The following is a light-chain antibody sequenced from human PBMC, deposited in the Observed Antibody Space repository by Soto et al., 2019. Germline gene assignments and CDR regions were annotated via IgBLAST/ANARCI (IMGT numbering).Light chain of an antibody. Sequence: DIQMTQSPSTLSASVGDRVTITCRASQSISSWLAWYQQKPGKAPKLLIYDASSLESGVPSRFSGSGSGTEFTLTISSLQPDDFATYYCQHLPWTFGQGTKVEIK. CDR1: QSISSW. CDR2: DAS. J-gene: IGKJ1*01. CDR3: QHLPWT. V-gene: IGKV1-5*01.